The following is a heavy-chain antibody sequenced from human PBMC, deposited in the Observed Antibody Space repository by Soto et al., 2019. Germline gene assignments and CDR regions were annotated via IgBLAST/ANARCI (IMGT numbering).Heavy chain of an antibody. CDR2: ISGSSSTI. CDR3: AKTSLRVYYYGMDV. Sequence: PXVSLRLSCAASGFRFSRYSMNWVRQAPGKGLEWVSHISGSSSTIYYTDSVKGRFTVSRDNAKNSLYLQMNSLRDEDTAVYFCAKTSLRVYYYGMDVWGQGTTVTVS. V-gene: IGHV3-48*02. CDR1: GFRFSRYS. J-gene: IGHJ6*02.